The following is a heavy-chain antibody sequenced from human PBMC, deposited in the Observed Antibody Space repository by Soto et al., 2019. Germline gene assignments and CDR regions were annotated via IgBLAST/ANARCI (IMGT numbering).Heavy chain of an antibody. CDR1: GGSISNHY. CDR2: IYYNGNT. Sequence: QVQLQESGPGLVKPSETLSLTCSVSGGSISNHYWSWIRQPPGKGLEWIGYIYYNGNTNYNPSLKRRGTMSVDTSRNQISLKLTTVTAADTAVYYCTRANWYSEYWGQGTLVTVSS. CDR3: TRANWYSEY. V-gene: IGHV4-59*11. J-gene: IGHJ4*02. D-gene: IGHD7-27*01.